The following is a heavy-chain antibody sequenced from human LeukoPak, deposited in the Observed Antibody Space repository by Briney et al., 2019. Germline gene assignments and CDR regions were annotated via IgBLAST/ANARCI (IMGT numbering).Heavy chain of an antibody. J-gene: IGHJ5*02. CDR1: GYTFTSYG. CDR2: ISAYNGNT. V-gene: IGHV1-18*01. Sequence: ASVKVSCKASGYTFTSYGISWVRQAPGQGLEWMGWISAYNGNTNYAQKLQGRVTMTTDTSTSTAYMELRSLRSDDTAVYYCARGVEGSSWYVLRFDPWGQGTLVTVSS. D-gene: IGHD6-13*01. CDR3: ARGVEGSSWYVLRFDP.